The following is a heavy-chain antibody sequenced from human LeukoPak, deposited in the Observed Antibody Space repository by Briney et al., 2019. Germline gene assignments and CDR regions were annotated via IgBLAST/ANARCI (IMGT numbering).Heavy chain of an antibody. CDR1: GFTFSSYA. Sequence: GGSLRLSCAASGFTFSSYAMSWVRQAPGKGLEWVSAISGSGGSTYYADSVKGRFTISRDNSKNTLYLQMNSLRAEDTAVYYCAKLPLWFGELLPLYFDYWGQGTLVTVSS. CDR3: AKLPLWFGELLPLYFDY. J-gene: IGHJ4*02. D-gene: IGHD3-10*01. CDR2: ISGSGGST. V-gene: IGHV3-23*01.